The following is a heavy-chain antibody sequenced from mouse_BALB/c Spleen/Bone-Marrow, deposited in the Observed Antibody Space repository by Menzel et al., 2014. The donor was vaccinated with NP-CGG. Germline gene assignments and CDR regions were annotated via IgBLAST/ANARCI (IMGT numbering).Heavy chain of an antibody. CDR3: ARPYRYDKEFAY. J-gene: IGHJ3*01. CDR1: GFPFTTYW. V-gene: IGHV1-7*01. CDR2: IDPSIGHT. Sequence: QVQLKQSGAELAKPGASVKMSCKASGFPFTTYWMRWFKQRPGQGLEWIGYIDPSIGHTEYNQNFKDKATLTADKSSSTAYMQLSSLTSEDSAVYYCARPYRYDKEFAYWGQGTLVTVSA. D-gene: IGHD2-14*01.